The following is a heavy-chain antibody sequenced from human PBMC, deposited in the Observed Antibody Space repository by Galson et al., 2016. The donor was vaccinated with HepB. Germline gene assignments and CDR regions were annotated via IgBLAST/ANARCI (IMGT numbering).Heavy chain of an antibody. D-gene: IGHD1-7*01. J-gene: IGHJ3*01. V-gene: IGHV4-39*02. Sequence: ETLSLTCTVSGGSISSSGYYWVWIRQSPGKGLEWIGSIYKNGDTYYNPSLESRVTISIDTSKSHFSLELNSVTPTDTAVYYCARRGNYIPVDAFDLWGQGTMVTVSS. CDR2: IYKNGDT. CDR1: GGSISSSGYY. CDR3: ARRGNYIPVDAFDL.